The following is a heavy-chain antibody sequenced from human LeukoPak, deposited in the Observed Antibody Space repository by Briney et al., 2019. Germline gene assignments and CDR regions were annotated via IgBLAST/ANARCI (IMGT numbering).Heavy chain of an antibody. CDR1: GFTVSNNF. Sequence: PGGSLRLSCAASGFTVSNNFMSWVRQAPGKGLEWVSVIYSGGNTYYADSVKGRFTISRDNSKNTLYLQLNSLRAEDTAVYYCARTRPGSGWYNFDYWGQGTLVTVSS. J-gene: IGHJ4*02. D-gene: IGHD6-13*01. V-gene: IGHV3-66*01. CDR2: IYSGGNT. CDR3: ARTRPGSGWYNFDY.